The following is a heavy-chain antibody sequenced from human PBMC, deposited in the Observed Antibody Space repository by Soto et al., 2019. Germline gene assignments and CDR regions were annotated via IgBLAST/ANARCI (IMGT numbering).Heavy chain of an antibody. CDR3: ARDPGRYFDWLLPQYYYYYGMDV. V-gene: IGHV1-69*13. J-gene: IGHJ6*02. CDR1: GGTFSSYA. Sequence: SVKVSCKSSGGTFSSYAISWVRQAPGQGLEWMGGIIPIFGTANYAQKFQGRVTITADESTSTAYMELSSLRSEDTAVYYCARDPGRYFDWLLPQYYYYYGMDVWGQGTTVTVSS. CDR2: IIPIFGTA. D-gene: IGHD3-9*01.